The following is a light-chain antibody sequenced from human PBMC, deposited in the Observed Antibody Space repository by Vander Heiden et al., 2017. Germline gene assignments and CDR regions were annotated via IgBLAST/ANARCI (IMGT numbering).Light chain of an antibody. J-gene: IGKJ1*01. CDR1: QNVANY. CDR3: KQGHSLPRT. V-gene: IGKV1-39*01. Sequence: DVQMTQSPSSMSASVGDSVSITCRESQNVANYLNWYQQTPGKAPKLLIHDASSLQPGVPSRFRGSGSGTEFSLTITSLQPEDLAIYYCKQGHSLPRTFGQGTKVDIK. CDR2: DAS.